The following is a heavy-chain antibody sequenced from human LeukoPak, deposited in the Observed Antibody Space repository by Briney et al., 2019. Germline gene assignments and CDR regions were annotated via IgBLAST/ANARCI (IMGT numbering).Heavy chain of an antibody. J-gene: IGHJ6*02. CDR1: GGTFTNYA. D-gene: IGHD4-17*01. V-gene: IGHV1-69*13. Sequence: AAVKVSCKASGGTFTNYAISWVRQARGPGIEWMGGIIPILVTPNYAQNIQGRVTITADDSTSTASMELTSLRSEDTAVYYCAEDSSMVTTRAPYYYYYLDVWGQGTTVTVSS. CDR3: AEDSSMVTTRAPYYYYYLDV. CDR2: IIPILVTP.